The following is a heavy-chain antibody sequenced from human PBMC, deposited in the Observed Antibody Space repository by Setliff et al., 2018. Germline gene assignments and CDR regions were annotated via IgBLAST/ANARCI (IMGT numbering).Heavy chain of an antibody. Sequence: GGSLSLSCVASGFTFSSYCMDWLGQAPGKGLEWVSYISYGSTYIYQSDSVKGRFTIYRDMDKNTLYLQRTSLRAEDTAVYYCARSPRPPTSLDYVDVWGDGTMVTVSS. CDR2: ISYGSTYI. CDR3: ARSPRPPTSLDYVDV. V-gene: IGHV3-21*01. CDR1: GFTFSSYC. J-gene: IGHJ6*03. D-gene: IGHD2-2*01.